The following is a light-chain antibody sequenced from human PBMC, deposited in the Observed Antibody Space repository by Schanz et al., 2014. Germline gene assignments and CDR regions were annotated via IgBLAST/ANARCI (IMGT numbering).Light chain of an antibody. CDR2: DVS. J-gene: IGLJ3*02. CDR1: SSDVGSYDL. Sequence: QSALTQPASVSGSPRQSITISCTGTSSDVGSYDLVSWYQQHPGKAPKLLIYDVSHRPSGVSNRFSGSKSGNTASLTISGLQAEDEADYYCSSYTSIGTRVFGGGTKLTVL. CDR3: SSYTSIGTRV. V-gene: IGLV2-14*02.